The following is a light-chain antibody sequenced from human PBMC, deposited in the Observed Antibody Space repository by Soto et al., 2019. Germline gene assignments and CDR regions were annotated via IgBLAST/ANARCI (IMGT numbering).Light chain of an antibody. J-gene: IGLJ1*01. CDR2: DVS. CDR3: CSYTSSRTSYV. CDR1: SSDVGGYNY. V-gene: IGLV2-14*01. Sequence: QSALTQPASVAGSPGQSITISCTGTSSDVGGYNYISLYQQHPGKAPKLMIYDVSNRPSGVSNRFSGSESGNTASLTISGLQAEDEADYYCCSYTSSRTSYVFGTGTKVTVL.